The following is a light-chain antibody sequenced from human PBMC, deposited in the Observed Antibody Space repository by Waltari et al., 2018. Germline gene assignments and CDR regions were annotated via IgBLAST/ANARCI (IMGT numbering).Light chain of an antibody. CDR1: QSVSKY. V-gene: IGKV3-20*01. CDR2: AAS. Sequence: EVVLPQSPGTLSLSPGERATLSCRASQSVSKYLAWYQQRPGQAPRLLIYAASTRATGVPDRFSGSGFGTDFSLTISRLEPEDFAVYYCQNHERLPATLGQGTKVEIK. J-gene: IGKJ1*01. CDR3: QNHERLPAT.